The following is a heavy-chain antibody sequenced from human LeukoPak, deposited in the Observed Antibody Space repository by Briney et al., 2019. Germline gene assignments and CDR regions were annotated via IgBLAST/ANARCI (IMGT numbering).Heavy chain of an antibody. CDR1: GFTFGNYA. V-gene: IGHV3-9*01. CDR3: SKDIGEGAVAASDYYYGMDV. J-gene: IGHJ6*02. D-gene: IGHD6-19*01. CDR2: ISWNGGSI. Sequence: PGGSLRLSCAASGFTFGNYAMHWVRQAPGKGLEWVSGISWNGGSIDYADSVKGRSTISRDNAKNSLYLQMNSLRAEDTALYYCSKDIGEGAVAASDYYYGMDVWGQGTTVTVSS.